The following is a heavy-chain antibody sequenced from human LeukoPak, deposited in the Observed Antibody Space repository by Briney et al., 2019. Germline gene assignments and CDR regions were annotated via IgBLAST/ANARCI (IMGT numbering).Heavy chain of an antibody. V-gene: IGHV3-21*01. Sequence: GGSLRLSCAASGFSFSTYIMNWARQAPGKGLEGVSSISGGGSYIYYEDSVKGRFTISRDNAKNSLYLQMNSLRAEDTAIYYCASHFWNYYRIDYWGQGILVTVSS. CDR3: ASHFWNYYRIDY. CDR1: GFSFSTYI. D-gene: IGHD3-3*02. J-gene: IGHJ4*02. CDR2: ISGGGSYI.